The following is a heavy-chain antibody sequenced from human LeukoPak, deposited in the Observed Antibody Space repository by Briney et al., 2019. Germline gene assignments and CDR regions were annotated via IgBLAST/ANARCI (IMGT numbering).Heavy chain of an antibody. Sequence: ASVKVSCKASGYTFTSYGISWVRQAPGQGLEWMGWISAYNGNTNYAQKLQGRVTMTTDTSTSTAYMELRSLRSDDTAVYYCARDPPRTTYYDFWSGYQNAFDIWGQGTMVTVSS. D-gene: IGHD3-3*01. CDR1: GYTFTSYG. CDR2: ISAYNGNT. J-gene: IGHJ3*02. V-gene: IGHV1-18*01. CDR3: ARDPPRTTYYDFWSGYQNAFDI.